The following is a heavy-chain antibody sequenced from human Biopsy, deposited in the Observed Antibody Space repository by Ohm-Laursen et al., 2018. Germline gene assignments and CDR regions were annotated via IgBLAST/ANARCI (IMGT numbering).Heavy chain of an antibody. Sequence: TLSLTCTVSSGSISGYYWTWIRQAPGKGLEFIGYVYSSGSTNYNPSLKSRAATSLDTSRNQVSLRLSSVTAADTAVYYCARGIAVVRSLDVWGQGTTVAGSS. CDR1: SGSISGYY. V-gene: IGHV4-59*08. J-gene: IGHJ6*02. D-gene: IGHD5-18*01. CDR2: VYSSGST. CDR3: ARGIAVVRSLDV.